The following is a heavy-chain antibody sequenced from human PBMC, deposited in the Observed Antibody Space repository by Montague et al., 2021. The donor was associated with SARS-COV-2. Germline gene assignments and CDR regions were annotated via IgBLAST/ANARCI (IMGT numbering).Heavy chain of an antibody. Sequence: SETLSLTCTVSGGSTSSSSYYWGWIRQPPGKGLEWIGSIYYSGSTYYNPSLKSRVTISVDTSKNQFSLKLSSVTAADTAVYYCARARQDVVVPALGIGAYYYYYYMDVWGKGTTVTVSS. V-gene: IGHV4-39*01. D-gene: IGHD2-2*01. CDR1: GGSTSSSSYY. J-gene: IGHJ6*03. CDR2: IYYSGST. CDR3: ARARQDVVVPALGIGAYYYYYYMDV.